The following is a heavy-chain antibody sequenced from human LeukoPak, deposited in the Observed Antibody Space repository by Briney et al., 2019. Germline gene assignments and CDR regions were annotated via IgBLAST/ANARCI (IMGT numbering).Heavy chain of an antibody. CDR2: ISAYNGNT. J-gene: IGHJ4*02. CDR1: GYTFTAYY. Sequence: APVKVSCKASGYTFTAYYMHSVRQAPGQGLERMGWISAYNGNTKYAQKLQGRVTMTTDTSTSTAYMELRSLRSDDTAVYYCAREDYYDSSGYYPYWGQGTLVTVSS. D-gene: IGHD3-22*01. V-gene: IGHV1-18*04. CDR3: AREDYYDSSGYYPY.